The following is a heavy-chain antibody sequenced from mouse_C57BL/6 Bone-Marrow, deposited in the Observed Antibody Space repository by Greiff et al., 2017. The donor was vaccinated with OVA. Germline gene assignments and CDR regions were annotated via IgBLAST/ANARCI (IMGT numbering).Heavy chain of an antibody. V-gene: IGHV7-1*01. J-gene: IGHJ3*01. Sequence: EVQLVESGGGLVQSGRSLRLSCATSGFTFSDFYMEWVRQAPGKGLEWIAASRNKANDYTTEYSASVKGRFIVSRDTSQSILYLQMNALRAEDTAIYYCARDGSNPFAYWGQGTLVTVSA. D-gene: IGHD2-5*01. CDR1: GFTFSDFY. CDR3: ARDGSNPFAY. CDR2: SRNKANDYTT.